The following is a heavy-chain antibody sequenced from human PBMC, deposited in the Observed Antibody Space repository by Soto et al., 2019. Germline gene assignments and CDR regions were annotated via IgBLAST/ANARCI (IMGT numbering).Heavy chain of an antibody. V-gene: IGHV1-18*01. J-gene: IGHJ6*02. D-gene: IGHD6-6*01. Sequence: QVQLVQSGAEVKKPGASVKVSCKASGYTFTSYGISWVRQAPGQGLEWMGWISAYNGNTNYAQKLQGRVTMTTGTSTSTAYMELRSLRSDDTAMYYCARMYSSSSAYYYYGMDVWGQGTTVTVSS. CDR3: ARMYSSSSAYYYYGMDV. CDR2: ISAYNGNT. CDR1: GYTFTSYG.